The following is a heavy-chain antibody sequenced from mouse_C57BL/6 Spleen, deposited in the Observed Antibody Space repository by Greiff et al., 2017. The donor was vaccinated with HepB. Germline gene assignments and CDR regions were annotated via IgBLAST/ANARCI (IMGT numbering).Heavy chain of an antibody. J-gene: IGHJ4*01. CDR3: ARGAAQATGAMDY. V-gene: IGHV1-18*01. D-gene: IGHD3-2*02. CDR1: GYTFTDYN. Sequence: VHVKQSGPELVKPGASVKIPCKASGYTFTDYNMDWVKQSHGKSLEWIGDINPNNGGTIYNQKFKGKATLTVDKSSSTAYMELRSLTSEDTAGYYCARGAAQATGAMDYWGQGTSVTVSS. CDR2: INPNNGGT.